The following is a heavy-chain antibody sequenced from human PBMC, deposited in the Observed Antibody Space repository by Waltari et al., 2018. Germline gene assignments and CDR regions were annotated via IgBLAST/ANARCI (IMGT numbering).Heavy chain of an antibody. Sequence: QVQLVQSGAEVKKPGASVKVSCKASGYTFTSYAMHWVRQAPGQRLEWMGWINAGNGNTKYSQKFQGRVTITRDTSASTAYMELSSLRSKDTAEHYCARGDYSNYELDYWGQGTLVTVSS. D-gene: IGHD4-4*01. V-gene: IGHV1-3*01. CDR3: ARGDYSNYELDY. J-gene: IGHJ4*02. CDR1: GYTFTSYA. CDR2: INAGNGNT.